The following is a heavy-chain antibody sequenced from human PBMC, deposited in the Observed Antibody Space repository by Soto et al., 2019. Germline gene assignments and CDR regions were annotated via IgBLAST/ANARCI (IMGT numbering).Heavy chain of an antibody. CDR2: ISAYNGNT. D-gene: IGHD2-15*01. V-gene: IGHV1-18*01. J-gene: IGHJ5*02. CDR3: ARVVGDIVVVVAATPGVGKNWFDP. Sequence: ASMKVSCKASGYTFTSYGISWVRQAPGQGLEWMGWISAYNGNTNYAQKLQGRVTMTTDTSTSTAYMELRSLRSDDTAVYYCARVVGDIVVVVAATPGVGKNWFDPWGQGTLVTVSS. CDR1: GYTFTSYG.